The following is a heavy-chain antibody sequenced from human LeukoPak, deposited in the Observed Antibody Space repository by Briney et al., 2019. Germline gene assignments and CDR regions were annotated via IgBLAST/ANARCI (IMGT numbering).Heavy chain of an antibody. CDR1: GYTFTGYY. CDR3: ARDQGSYFPMNY. J-gene: IGHJ4*02. CDR2: INPNSGGT. D-gene: IGHD1-26*01. Sequence: ASVKVSCKASGYTFTGYYMHWVRQAPGQGLGWMGWINPNSGGTNYAQKFQGRVTMTRDTSISTAYMELSRLRSDDTAVYYCARDQGSYFPMNYWGQGTLVTVSS. V-gene: IGHV1-2*02.